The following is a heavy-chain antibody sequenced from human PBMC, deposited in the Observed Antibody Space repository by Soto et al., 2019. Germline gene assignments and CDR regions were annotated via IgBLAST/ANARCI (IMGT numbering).Heavy chain of an antibody. CDR2: MNPNSGNT. Sequence: ASVKVSCKASGYTFTSYDINWVRQATGQGLEWMGWMNPNSGNTGYAQKFQGRVTMTRNTSISTAYMELSRLRSEDTAVYYCARGETEGNWNYKYNWFDPWGQGTLVTVSS. D-gene: IGHD1-7*01. CDR1: GYTFTSYD. CDR3: ARGETEGNWNYKYNWFDP. J-gene: IGHJ5*02. V-gene: IGHV1-8*01.